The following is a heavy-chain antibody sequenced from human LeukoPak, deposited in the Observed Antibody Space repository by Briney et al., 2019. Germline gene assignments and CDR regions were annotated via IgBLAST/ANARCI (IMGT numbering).Heavy chain of an antibody. V-gene: IGHV3-23*01. CDR1: GLTFSSYA. Sequence: GGSLRLSCAASGLTFSSYAMSWVRQVPGKGLEWVSGISSSGVNTYYTDSVKGRFTISRDSSKNTLYLQMNSLRAEDTAVYYCAKNVVVKRYFDYWGQGTLITVSS. CDR2: ISSSGVNT. J-gene: IGHJ4*02. D-gene: IGHD2-15*01. CDR3: AKNVVVKRYFDY.